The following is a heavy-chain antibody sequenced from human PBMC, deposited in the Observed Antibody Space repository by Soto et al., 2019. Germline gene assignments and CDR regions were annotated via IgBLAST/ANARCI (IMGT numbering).Heavy chain of an antibody. D-gene: IGHD3-3*01. J-gene: IGHJ3*02. CDR3: ARDKLEWLLAAFDI. Sequence: SETLSLTCTVSGGSISSYHWSWIRQPPGKGLEWIGEIYNSGSTNYNPSLKSRVTISVDTSKNQFSLKLNSVSAADTAVYYCARDKLEWLLAAFDIWGQGTMVTVSS. V-gene: IGHV4-59*01. CDR2: IYNSGST. CDR1: GGSISSYH.